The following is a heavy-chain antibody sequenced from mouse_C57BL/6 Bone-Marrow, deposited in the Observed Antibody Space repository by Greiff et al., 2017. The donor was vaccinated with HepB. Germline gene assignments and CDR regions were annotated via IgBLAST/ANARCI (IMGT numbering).Heavy chain of an antibody. CDR2: YPGSGNTY. CDR3: RESTTVVATDYYAMDY. J-gene: IGHJ4*01. Sequence: VQLQQSGPELVKPGASVKMSCKASGYTFTDYYMHWVKQKPGKGLEWIGEIYPGSGNTYYNEKFKSKATLTVDKSSSTAYMQLSSLTSEGSAVYYCARESTTVVATDYYAMDYWGQGTSVTVSS. CDR1: YTFTDYYM. D-gene: IGHD1-1*01. V-gene: IGHV1-83*01.